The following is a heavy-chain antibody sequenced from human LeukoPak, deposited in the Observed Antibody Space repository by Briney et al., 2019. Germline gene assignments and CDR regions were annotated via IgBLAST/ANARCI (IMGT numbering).Heavy chain of an antibody. D-gene: IGHD3-10*01. CDR3: ARMIYGSGSYFAFHAFDI. Sequence: SETLSLTCTVSGGSISSSSYHWSWIRQPAGKGLEWIGRIYTSGSTNYNPSLKSRVTISVDTSKNQFSLKLSSVTAADTAVYYCARMIYGSGSYFAFHAFDIWGQGTMVTVSS. J-gene: IGHJ3*02. V-gene: IGHV4-61*02. CDR1: GGSISSSSYH. CDR2: IYTSGST.